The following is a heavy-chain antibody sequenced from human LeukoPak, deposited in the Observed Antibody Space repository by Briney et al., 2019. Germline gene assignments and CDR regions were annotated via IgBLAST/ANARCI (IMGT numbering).Heavy chain of an antibody. J-gene: IGHJ4*02. Sequence: GASVKVSCKASGYSFTSYGISWVRQAPGQGLAWMGWISAHNGATNYAQNFQGRVTMTTDTSTNTAYMEVRSLRSDDTAVYYCARESSAGSYQNDYWGQGTLVTVSS. D-gene: IGHD3-10*01. CDR2: ISAHNGAT. CDR1: GYSFTSYG. CDR3: ARESSAGSYQNDY. V-gene: IGHV1-18*01.